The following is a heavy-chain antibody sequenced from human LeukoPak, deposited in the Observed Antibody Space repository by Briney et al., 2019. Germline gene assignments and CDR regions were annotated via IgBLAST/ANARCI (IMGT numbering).Heavy chain of an antibody. V-gene: IGHV4-59*01. Sequence: PSETLSLTCTVSGGSISSYYWSWIRQPPGKGLEWIGYIYYSGSTNYNPSLKSRVTISVDTSKNQFSLKLSSVTAADTAVYYCARDSGGDTGAATLGYWGQGTLVTVSS. J-gene: IGHJ4*02. CDR2: IYYSGST. CDR3: ARDSGGDTGAATLGY. D-gene: IGHD2-15*01. CDR1: GGSISSYY.